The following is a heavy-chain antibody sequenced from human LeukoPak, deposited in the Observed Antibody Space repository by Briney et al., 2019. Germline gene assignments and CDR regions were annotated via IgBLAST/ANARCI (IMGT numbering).Heavy chain of an antibody. J-gene: IGHJ4*02. CDR2: VYYSGST. Sequence: SETLSLTCTVSGASISSYYWNWIRQPPGKGLEWIGYVYYSGSTNYNPSLKSRITMSVDTSKNQFSLKLCSVTAADTAIYFCARGAGSSWLYWGQGTLVTVSS. V-gene: IGHV4-59*01. CDR3: ARGAGSSWLY. CDR1: GASISSYY. D-gene: IGHD6-13*01.